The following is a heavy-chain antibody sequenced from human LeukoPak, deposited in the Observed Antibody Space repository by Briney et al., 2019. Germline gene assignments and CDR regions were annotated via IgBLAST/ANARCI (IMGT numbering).Heavy chain of an antibody. CDR1: GYTFTSYY. CDR2: INPSGGST. CDR3: ARVPRPGPSAFDTPLFDY. V-gene: IGHV1-46*01. D-gene: IGHD3-9*01. J-gene: IGHJ4*02. Sequence: ASVKVSCKASGYTFTSYYMHWVRQAPGQGLEWMGIINPSGGSTSYAQKFQGRVTMTRDTSTSTVYMELSSLRSEDTAVYYCARVPRPGPSAFDTPLFDYWGQGTLVTVSS.